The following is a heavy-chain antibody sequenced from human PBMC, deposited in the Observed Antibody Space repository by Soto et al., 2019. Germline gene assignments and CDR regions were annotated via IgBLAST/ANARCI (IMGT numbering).Heavy chain of an antibody. CDR3: ARGDVRVVASFDP. CDR2: INPNSGGT. Sequence: ASVKVSCKASGYTFTDYYIHWVRQAPGQGLEWMGWINPNSGGTNYAQKFQGRVTMTRDTSIRTAYMELSRLISDDTAVYYCARGDVRVVASFDPWGQGALVTVS. CDR1: GYTFTDYY. V-gene: IGHV1-2*02. D-gene: IGHD2-15*01. J-gene: IGHJ5*02.